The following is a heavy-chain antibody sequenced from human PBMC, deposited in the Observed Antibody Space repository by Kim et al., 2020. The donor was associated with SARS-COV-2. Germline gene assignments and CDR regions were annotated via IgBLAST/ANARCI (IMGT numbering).Heavy chain of an antibody. Sequence: STTRYADAVKGRFTISRDNAKNTLYRQMNTLRAEDTAVYYCARHITTTMDVWGQGTTVTVSS. CDR3: ARHITTTMDV. D-gene: IGHD3-10*01. J-gene: IGHJ6*02. CDR2: STT. V-gene: IGHV3-74*01.